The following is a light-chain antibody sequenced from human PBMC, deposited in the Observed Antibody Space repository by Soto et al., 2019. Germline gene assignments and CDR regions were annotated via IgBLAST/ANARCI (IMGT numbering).Light chain of an antibody. CDR3: QQRSSWPFT. CDR2: GAS. J-gene: IGKJ3*01. Sequence: VITQAPSTLSVSPGEGATLSCRASQTVNDNVAWYQLKDGQVPRLLIYGASTRATDIPARFSGSGSGTEFTLTISSLQSEDFAVYYCQQRSSWPFTFGPGTKVDI. CDR1: QTVNDN. V-gene: IGKV3-15*01.